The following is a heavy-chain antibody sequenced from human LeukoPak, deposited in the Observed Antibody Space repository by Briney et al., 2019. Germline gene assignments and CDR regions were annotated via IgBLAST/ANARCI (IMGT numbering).Heavy chain of an antibody. Sequence: SVKVSCKASETTFSSYAISWVRQSPGQGLEWMGRIIPIFGTANYAQKFQGRVTITADKSTSPAYMELGTLGSADTPVYSCARGGRDGYNWVVSYWGQGTLVSVSS. J-gene: IGHJ4*02. CDR3: ARGGRDGYNWVVSY. CDR2: IIPIFGTA. CDR1: ETTFSSYA. D-gene: IGHD5-24*01. V-gene: IGHV1-69*06.